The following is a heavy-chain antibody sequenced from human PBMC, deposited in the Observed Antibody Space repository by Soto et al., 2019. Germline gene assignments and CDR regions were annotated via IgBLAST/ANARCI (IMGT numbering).Heavy chain of an antibody. CDR2: ISSSSSYI. V-gene: IGHV3-21*01. J-gene: IGHJ6*02. CDR3: ARVLGAGGDYYYYGMDV. D-gene: IGHD3-16*01. CDR1: GFTFSSYS. Sequence: GGSLRLSCAASGFTFSSYSMNWVRQAPGKGLEWVSSISSSSSYIYYADSVKGRFTISRDNAKNSLYLQMNSLRAEDTAVYYCARVLGAGGDYYYYGMDVWGQGTTVTVSS.